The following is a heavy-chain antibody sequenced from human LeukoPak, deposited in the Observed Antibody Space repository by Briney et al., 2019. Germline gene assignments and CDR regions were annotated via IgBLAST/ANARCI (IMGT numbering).Heavy chain of an antibody. CDR2: IYYSGNT. J-gene: IGHJ4*02. D-gene: IGHD3-10*01. Sequence: SETLSLTCTVSGGSISSYYWSWIRQPPGKGLELIGYIYYSGNTNYNPSLKSRVTISIDTSKKQFSLRLTSVTAADTAVYYCAREQISMIRGFDNWGQGTLVTVSS. CDR3: AREQISMIRGFDN. V-gene: IGHV4-59*01. CDR1: GGSISSYY.